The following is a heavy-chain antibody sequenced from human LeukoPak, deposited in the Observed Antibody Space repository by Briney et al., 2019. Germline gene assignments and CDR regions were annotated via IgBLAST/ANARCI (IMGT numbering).Heavy chain of an antibody. CDR2: IYYTGST. CDR1: GGSVSSGTYY. V-gene: IGHV4-61*01. CDR3: AGAPNTAYFDF. J-gene: IGHJ4*02. Sequence: MASETLSLTCAVSGGSVSSGTYYWTWIQQSPGKGLEWIGYIYYTGSTEYNPSLKSRVSISVDPFKNQFSLELSAVSAADTAMYYCAGAPNTAYFDFWGQGTQATVSS.